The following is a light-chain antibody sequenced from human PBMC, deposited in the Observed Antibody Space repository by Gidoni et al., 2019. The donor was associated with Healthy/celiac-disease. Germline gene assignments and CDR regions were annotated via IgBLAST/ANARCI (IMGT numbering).Light chain of an antibody. CDR3: QQYNSYPG. J-gene: IGKJ2*01. Sequence: DIQMTQSPSTLSASVGDRVTITCRASQSISSWLAWYQQKPGKAPKLLIYKASSLESGVPSRFSGSGSGTEFTLTISSLQPDDFATYYCQQYNSYPGFXQXTKLEIK. CDR2: KAS. V-gene: IGKV1-5*03. CDR1: QSISSW.